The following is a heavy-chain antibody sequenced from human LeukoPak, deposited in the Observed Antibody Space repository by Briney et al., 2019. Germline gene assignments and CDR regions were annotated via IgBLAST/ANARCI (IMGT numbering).Heavy chain of an antibody. CDR1: GGSITSGDSY. V-gene: IGHV4-31*03. CDR3: ARDNYYYDTSGYYLRYFDY. D-gene: IGHD3-22*01. Sequence: SETLSLTCTVSGGSITSGDSYWSWVRQHPGKGLEWIGYISYSGNKYYNPSLKSRVTVSADTSLSQFSLQLTSVTAADTAVYFCARDNYYYDTSGYYLRYFDYWGQGTLVTVSS. CDR2: ISYSGNK. J-gene: IGHJ4*02.